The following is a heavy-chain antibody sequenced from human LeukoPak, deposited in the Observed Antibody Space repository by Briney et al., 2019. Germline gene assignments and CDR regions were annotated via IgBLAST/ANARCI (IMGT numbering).Heavy chain of an antibody. Sequence: GGSLRLSCAASGFTFRSYAMNWVRQAPGKGLEWVSSISGSGGSTYYADSVKGRFTISRDNSKNTLYLQMNSLRAEDTAVYYCAKEREVGTTWGSVDYWGQGTLVTVSS. V-gene: IGHV3-23*01. CDR2: ISGSGGST. CDR3: AKEREVGTTWGSVDY. D-gene: IGHD1-26*01. CDR1: GFTFRSYA. J-gene: IGHJ4*02.